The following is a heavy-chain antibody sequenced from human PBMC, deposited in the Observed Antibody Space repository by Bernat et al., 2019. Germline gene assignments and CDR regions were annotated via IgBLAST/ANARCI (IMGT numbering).Heavy chain of an antibody. J-gene: IGHJ4*02. V-gene: IGHV3-30-3*01. Sequence: QVQLAESGGGVVQPGRSLRLSCTASGFTFSTYAMHWVRQAPGKGLEWVAVISYDGIDKYYADSVKGRFTISRDNSKNTLFLQMNSLRPEDTAVYYCARDKGYSSSSGSLGYWGQGTLVTVSS. CDR2: ISYDGIDK. CDR1: GFTFSTYA. D-gene: IGHD6-6*01. CDR3: ARDKGYSSSSGSLGY.